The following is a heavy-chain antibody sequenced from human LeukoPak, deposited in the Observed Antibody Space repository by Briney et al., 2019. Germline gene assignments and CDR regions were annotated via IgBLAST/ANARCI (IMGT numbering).Heavy chain of an antibody. CDR3: ARDRGARGRGLA. J-gene: IGHJ5*02. Sequence: GGSLRLSCAASVFTFRIYSGNWGRQAPGTGLEWVSSIGPSSGDIYYADSVKGRFTISRDNDKNSLYLQMNSLRAEDTAVYYCARDRGARGRGLAWGQGTQVTVSS. D-gene: IGHD3-10*01. CDR2: IGPSSGDI. CDR1: VFTFRIYS. V-gene: IGHV3-21*01.